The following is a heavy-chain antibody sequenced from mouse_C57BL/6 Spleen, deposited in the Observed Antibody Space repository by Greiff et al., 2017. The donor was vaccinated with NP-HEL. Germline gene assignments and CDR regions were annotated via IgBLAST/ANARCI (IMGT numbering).Heavy chain of an antibody. CDR3: ARGDYPYYAMDY. V-gene: IGHV1-26*01. CDR2: INPNNGGT. D-gene: IGHD2-4*01. J-gene: IGHJ4*01. CDR1: GYTFTDYY. Sequence: EVQLQQSGPELVKPGASVKISCKASGYTFTDYYMNWVKQSHGKSLEWIGDINPNNGGTSYNQKFKGKATLTVDKSSSTAYMELRSLTSEDSAVYYCARGDYPYYAMDYWGQGTSVTVSS.